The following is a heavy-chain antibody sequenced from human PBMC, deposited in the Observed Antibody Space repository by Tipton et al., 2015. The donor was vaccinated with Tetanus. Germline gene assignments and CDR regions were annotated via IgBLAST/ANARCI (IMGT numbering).Heavy chain of an antibody. CDR2: ISYDGSSI. J-gene: IGHJ6*02. CDR1: GFTFSSHW. V-gene: IGHV3-74*01. Sequence: SLRLSCLATGFTFSSHWMHWVRQAPGKKLMWVARISYDGSSISYADSVKGRFTVSRDNSKNTLYLEMNSLRAEDTAVYYCARVGISQNAYSYVYHGLDVWGQGTTVTVSS. CDR3: ARVGISQNAYSYVYHGLDV. D-gene: IGHD5-18*01.